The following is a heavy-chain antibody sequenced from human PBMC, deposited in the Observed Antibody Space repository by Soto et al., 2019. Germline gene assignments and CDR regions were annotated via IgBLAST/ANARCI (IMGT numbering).Heavy chain of an antibody. CDR1: GGTFSTYS. J-gene: IGHJ3*02. Sequence: QVQLVQSGAEVNKPGSAVKVSCKDSGGTFSTYSMFWVRQAPGQGLEWMGRIIPMLGIANYAQKFQGRVTFTADKSTGTAYMELSSLRSEDTALYYCTIGSWSGEVFDIWGQGTMVTVSS. CDR2: IIPMLGIA. CDR3: TIGSWSGEVFDI. D-gene: IGHD2-21*01. V-gene: IGHV1-69*02.